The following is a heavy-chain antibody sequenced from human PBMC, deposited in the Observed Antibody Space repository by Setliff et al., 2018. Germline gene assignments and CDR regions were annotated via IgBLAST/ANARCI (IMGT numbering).Heavy chain of an antibody. CDR2: INPSGGST. J-gene: IGHJ4*02. Sequence: GASVKVSCKASGYTFTSSYMHWVRQAPGQGLEWMGIINPSGGSTSYAQKFQGRVTMTRDTSTSTVYMELSSLRSEDTAVYYCARDEGSGWYVGYWGQGTLVTVSS. V-gene: IGHV1-46*01. CDR1: GYTFTSSY. CDR3: ARDEGSGWYVGY. D-gene: IGHD6-19*01.